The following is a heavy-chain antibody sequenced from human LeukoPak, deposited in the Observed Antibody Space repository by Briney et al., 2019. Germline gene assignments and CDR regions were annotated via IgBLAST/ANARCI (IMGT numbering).Heavy chain of an antibody. CDR1: GLTFSSSW. D-gene: IGHD2-21*02. V-gene: IGHV3-7*01. CDR3: ARDREYCGGDCYSPPAY. Sequence: GGSLRLSCAVSGLTFSSSWMDWVRQAPGKGLEWVASINPDGNKKYSADSVKGRFTISRDNAENSLYLQMNSLRAEDTAVYYCARDREYCGGDCYSPPAYWGQGTLVTVSS. J-gene: IGHJ4*02. CDR2: INPDGNKK.